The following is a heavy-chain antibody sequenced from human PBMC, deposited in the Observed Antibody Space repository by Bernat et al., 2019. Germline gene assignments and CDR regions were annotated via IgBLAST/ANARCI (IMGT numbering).Heavy chain of an antibody. Sequence: EVQLVESGGGLVKPGGSLRLSCAAAGFTFSNAWMNWVRQAPGKGLEWVGRIKSKTDGGTTGYAAPVQGRFTISRDDSKNTLYLQMNSLKTEDTAVYYCWYGSSWDHYYYGMDVWGQGTTVTVSS. CDR2: IKSKTDGGTT. CDR3: WYGSSWDHYYYGMDV. CDR1: GFTFSNAW. J-gene: IGHJ6*02. V-gene: IGHV3-15*07. D-gene: IGHD3-10*01.